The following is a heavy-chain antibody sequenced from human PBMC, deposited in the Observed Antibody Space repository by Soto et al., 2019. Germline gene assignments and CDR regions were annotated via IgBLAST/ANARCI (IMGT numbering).Heavy chain of an antibody. CDR2: VYSSGAT. D-gene: IGHD3-3*01. V-gene: IGHV4-4*07. Sequence: SETLSLTCTVSGDSVSNYYWSWIRQPAGRGLEWIGRVYSSGATNYNPSLNGRVTMSVDTSRNQFSLRLSSVTAADTAIYYCARGSRDFWSGYDVNWFDPWGQGTLVTVSS. CDR1: GDSVSNYY. J-gene: IGHJ5*02. CDR3: ARGSRDFWSGYDVNWFDP.